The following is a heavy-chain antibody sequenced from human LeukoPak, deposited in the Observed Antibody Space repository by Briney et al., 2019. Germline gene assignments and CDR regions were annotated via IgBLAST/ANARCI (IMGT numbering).Heavy chain of an antibody. CDR1: GGTFSSYA. J-gene: IGHJ3*02. V-gene: IGHV1-69*04. Sequence: SVKVSCKASGGTFSSYAISWVRQAPGQGLEWMGRIIPILGIANYAQKFQGRVTITADKSTSTAYMELSSLRSEDTAVYYCARAPSRRDAFDIWGQGTMVTVSS. CDR3: ARAPSRRDAFDI. CDR2: IIPILGIA.